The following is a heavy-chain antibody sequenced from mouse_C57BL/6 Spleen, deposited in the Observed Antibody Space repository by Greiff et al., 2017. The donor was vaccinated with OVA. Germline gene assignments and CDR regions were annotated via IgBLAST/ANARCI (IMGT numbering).Heavy chain of an antibody. CDR2: IDPSDSYT. V-gene: IGHV1-69*01. J-gene: IGHJ4*01. CDR1: GYTFTSYW. Sequence: QVQLQQSGAELVMPGASVKLSCKASGYTFTSYWMHWVKQRPGQCLEWIGEIDPSDSYTNYNQKFKGKSTLTVDKSSSTAYMQLSSLTSEDSAVYYCARRGCTYAMDYWGQGTSVTVSS. CDR3: ARRGCTYAMDY.